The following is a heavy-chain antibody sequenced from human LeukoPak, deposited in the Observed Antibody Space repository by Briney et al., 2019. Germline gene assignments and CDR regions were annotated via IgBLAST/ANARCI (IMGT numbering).Heavy chain of an antibody. CDR1: GVTFDDYA. Sequence: GGSLRLSCAASGVTFDDYAMHWVRQAPGKGLEWVSGINWNSGSIDYADSVKGRFTISRDNAKNSLYLQMNSLRVEDTAFYYCAKDNRRHYTSGPNPDSLHWGQGALVTVSS. CDR2: INWNSGSI. D-gene: IGHD6-19*01. V-gene: IGHV3-9*01. J-gene: IGHJ4*02. CDR3: AKDNRRHYTSGPNPDSLH.